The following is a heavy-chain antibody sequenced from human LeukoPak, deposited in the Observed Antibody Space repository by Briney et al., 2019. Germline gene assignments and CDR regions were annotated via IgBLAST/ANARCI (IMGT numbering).Heavy chain of an antibody. J-gene: IGHJ5*02. Sequence: SETLSLTCTVSGGSISSYYWSWIRQPPGKGLEWIGYIYYSGSTNYNPSLKSRVTISVDTSKNQFSLKLSSVTAADTAVYYCARGIAAAGTVAWFDPWGQGTLVTVSS. CDR1: GGSISSYY. D-gene: IGHD6-13*01. CDR2: IYYSGST. V-gene: IGHV4-59*12. CDR3: ARGIAAAGTVAWFDP.